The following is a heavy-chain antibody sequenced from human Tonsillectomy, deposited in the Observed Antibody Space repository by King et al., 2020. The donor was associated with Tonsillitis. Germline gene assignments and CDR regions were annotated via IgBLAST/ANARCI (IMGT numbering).Heavy chain of an antibody. D-gene: IGHD6-19*01. V-gene: IGHV3-33*05. J-gene: IGHJ4*02. CDR2: ISYDGSNK. Sequence: VQLVESGGGVVQPGRSLRLSCAASGFTFSSYGMHWVRQAPGKGLEWVAVISYDGSNKYYADSVKGRFTISRDNSKNTLYLQMNSLRAEDTAVYYCATKGTGGGIAVAGGQNWGQGTLVTVSS. CDR3: ATKGTGGGIAVAGGQN. CDR1: GFTFSSYG.